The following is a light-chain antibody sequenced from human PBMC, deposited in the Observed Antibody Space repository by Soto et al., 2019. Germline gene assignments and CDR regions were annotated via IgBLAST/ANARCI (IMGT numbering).Light chain of an antibody. J-gene: IGKJ2*01. V-gene: IGKV4-1*01. CDR3: QQYEIHPPT. Sequence: DIVMTQSPDSLAVSLGEGATINCKSSQSVLYSSNNKNYLAWYQQRPGQPPKLLIYWASTRESGVPDRFSGSGSGPDFTLTITSLQADDVAVYYCQQYEIHPPTSGQGTKLAI. CDR2: WAS. CDR1: QSVLYSSNNKNY.